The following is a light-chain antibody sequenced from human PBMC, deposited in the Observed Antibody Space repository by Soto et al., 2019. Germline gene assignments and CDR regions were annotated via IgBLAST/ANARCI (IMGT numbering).Light chain of an antibody. V-gene: IGKV3D-20*02. Sequence: EIVLTQSPGTLPLSPGERATLSCRASQSISSSYLAWYQQKPGQAPRLLIYDASNRATGIPARFSGSGSGTDFTLTISSLEPEDFAVYYCQQRSNWPPTFGQGTRLEIK. J-gene: IGKJ5*01. CDR1: QSISSSY. CDR3: QQRSNWPPT. CDR2: DAS.